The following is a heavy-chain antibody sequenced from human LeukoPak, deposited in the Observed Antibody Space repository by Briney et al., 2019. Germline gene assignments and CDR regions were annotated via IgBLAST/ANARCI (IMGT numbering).Heavy chain of an antibody. V-gene: IGHV3-23*01. CDR2: ISGSGGST. D-gene: IGHD3-10*01. Sequence: GGSLRLSCAASGFTFSDYYMSWIRQAPGKGLEWVSAISGSGGSTYYADSVKGRFIISRDNSKNTLYLQMNSLRAEDTAVYYCAKDPNYYGSGSYFDYWGQGTLVTVSS. CDR3: AKDPNYYGSGSYFDY. J-gene: IGHJ4*02. CDR1: GFTFSDYY.